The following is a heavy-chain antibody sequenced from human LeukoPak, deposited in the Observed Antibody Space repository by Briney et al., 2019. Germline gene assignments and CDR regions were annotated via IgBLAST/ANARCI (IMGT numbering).Heavy chain of an antibody. CDR2: ISASGDST. J-gene: IGHJ4*02. Sequence: PGGSLRLSCAASGFTFSNYAMNWVREAPGKGLEWVSTISASGDSTYYADSVKGRFTISRDNTKNSLSLQTNSLRSDVTAIYYCARALSGHYNFDFWGQGALVTVSS. D-gene: IGHD3-3*01. CDR1: GFTFSNYA. V-gene: IGHV3-23*01. CDR3: ARALSGHYNFDF.